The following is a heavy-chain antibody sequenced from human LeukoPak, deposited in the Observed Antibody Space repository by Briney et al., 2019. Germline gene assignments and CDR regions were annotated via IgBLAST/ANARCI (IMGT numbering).Heavy chain of an antibody. CDR2: IIPIFGTA. Sequence: GASVKVSCKASGGTFSSYAISWVRQAPGQGLEWMGGIIPIFGTANYAQKFQGRVTITTDESTSTAYMELSSLRSEDTAVYYCARVHRYCSSTSCYLGFDIWGQGTMVTVSS. D-gene: IGHD2-2*01. CDR3: ARVHRYCSSTSCYLGFDI. V-gene: IGHV1-69*05. CDR1: GGTFSSYA. J-gene: IGHJ3*02.